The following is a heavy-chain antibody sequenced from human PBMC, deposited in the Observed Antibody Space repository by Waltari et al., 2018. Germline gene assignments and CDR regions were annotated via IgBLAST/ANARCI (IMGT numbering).Heavy chain of an antibody. J-gene: IGHJ6*02. V-gene: IGHV1-18*01. CDR2: ISAYNGNT. Sequence: QVQLVQSGAEVKKPGASVKVSCKASGYTFTSYGISWVRQSPGQGLEWMGWISAYNGNTNYAQKLQGRVTMTTDTSTSTAYMELRSLRSDDTAVYYCARYGDYRGVGFYYYYGMDVWGQGTTVTVSS. CDR3: ARYGDYRGVGFYYYYGMDV. D-gene: IGHD4-17*01. CDR1: GYTFTSYG.